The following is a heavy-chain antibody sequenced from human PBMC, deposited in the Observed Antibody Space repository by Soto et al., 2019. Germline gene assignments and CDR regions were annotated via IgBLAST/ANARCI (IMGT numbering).Heavy chain of an antibody. V-gene: IGHV4-59*01. CDR3: ARAPEWLLYFDY. CDR1: GGSISSYY. J-gene: IGHJ4*02. CDR2: IYYSGST. Sequence: SETLSLTCTVSGGSISSYYWSWIRQPPGKGLEWIGYIYYSGSTNYNPSLKGRVTISVDTSKNQFSLKLSSVTAADTAVYYCARAPEWLLYFDYWGQGTLVTVSS. D-gene: IGHD3-3*01.